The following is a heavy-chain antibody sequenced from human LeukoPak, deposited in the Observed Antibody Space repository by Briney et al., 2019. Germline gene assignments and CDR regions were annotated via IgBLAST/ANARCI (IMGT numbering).Heavy chain of an antibody. D-gene: IGHD1-1*01. CDR2: MNPNSGNA. Sequence: ASVKVSCKASGYTSTSYDINWVRQATGQGLEWMGWMNPNSGNAGYAQKFQGRVTMTRNSSISTAYMELSSLRSEDTAVYYCARRRATGGTTIGYWGQGTLVTVSS. V-gene: IGHV1-8*01. CDR1: GYTSTSYD. J-gene: IGHJ4*02. CDR3: ARRRATGGTTIGY.